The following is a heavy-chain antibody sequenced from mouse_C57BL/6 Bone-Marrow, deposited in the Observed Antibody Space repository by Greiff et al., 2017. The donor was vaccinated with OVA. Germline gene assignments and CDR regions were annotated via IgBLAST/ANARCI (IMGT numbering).Heavy chain of an antibody. D-gene: IGHD2-5*01. CDR1: GYTFTSYW. Sequence: QVQLKQPGAELVKPGASVKLSCKASGYTFTSYWMHWVKQRPGQGLEWIGMIHPNSGSTNYNEKFKSKATLTVDKSSSTAYMQLSSLTSEDSAVYYCARAYYSNLYYAMDYWGQGTSVTVSS. J-gene: IGHJ4*01. CDR2: IHPNSGST. CDR3: ARAYYSNLYYAMDY. V-gene: IGHV1-64*01.